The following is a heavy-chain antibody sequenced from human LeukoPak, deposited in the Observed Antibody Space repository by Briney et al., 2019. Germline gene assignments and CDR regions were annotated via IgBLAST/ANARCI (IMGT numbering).Heavy chain of an antibody. V-gene: IGHV1-18*01. D-gene: IGHD3-3*01. CDR3: ARSRRLDFWSGYPNYYMDV. CDR2: ISTYNGKT. J-gene: IGHJ6*03. CDR1: NYTFTSYG. Sequence: ASVKVSCKASNYTFTSYGISWVRQAPGQGLEWMGWISTYNGKTNFAQTLQGRLTMTTDTSTSTAYMELRSLRSDETAVYYCARSRRLDFWSGYPNYYMDVWGKGTTVTVSS.